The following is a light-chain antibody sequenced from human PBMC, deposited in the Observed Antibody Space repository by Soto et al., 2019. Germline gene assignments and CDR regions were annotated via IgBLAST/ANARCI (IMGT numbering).Light chain of an antibody. CDR3: CSYAGTYSPV. V-gene: IGLV2-11*01. J-gene: IGLJ2*01. CDR1: SSDVGAYNF. Sequence: QSALTQPPSVSGSPGQSVTISCTGTSSDVGAYNFVSWYQQHPGKAPKLIIFDVSARPSGVPDRFSGSKSGNTASLTISGLQADAEADYYCCSYAGTYSPVLGGGTKVTVL. CDR2: DVS.